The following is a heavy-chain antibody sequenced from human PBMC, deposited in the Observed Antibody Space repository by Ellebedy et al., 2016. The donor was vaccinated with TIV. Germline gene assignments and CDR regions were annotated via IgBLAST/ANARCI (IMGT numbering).Heavy chain of an antibody. J-gene: IGHJ3*01. D-gene: IGHD1-26*01. V-gene: IGHV3-30*18. CDR1: GFTFSTYG. Sequence: GESLKISCEASGFTFSTYGMHWVRQAPGKGLEWVAFISNEGSTRYNTDSVKGRFTISRANSKNTLYLQMDSLRAEDTAVYYCAKDIDSGSYYLDASDVWGQGTKVTVSS. CDR3: AKDIDSGSYYLDASDV. CDR2: ISNEGSTR.